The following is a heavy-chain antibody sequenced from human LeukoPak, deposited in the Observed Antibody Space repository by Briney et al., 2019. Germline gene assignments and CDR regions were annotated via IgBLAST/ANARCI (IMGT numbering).Heavy chain of an antibody. CDR2: IIPIFGTA. J-gene: IGHJ6*02. D-gene: IGHD3-22*01. V-gene: IGHV1-69*13. Sequence: SVKVSSKASGGTFSSYAISWVRQAPGQGLEWMGGIIPIFGTANYAQKFQGRVTITADESTSTAYMELSSLRSEDTAVYYCARDLSGSPLYGMDVWGQGTTVTVSS. CDR3: ARDLSGSPLYGMDV. CDR1: GGTFSSYA.